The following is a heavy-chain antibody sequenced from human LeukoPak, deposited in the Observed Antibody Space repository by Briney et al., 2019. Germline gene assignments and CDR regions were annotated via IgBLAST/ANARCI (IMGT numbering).Heavy chain of an antibody. D-gene: IGHD1-26*01. CDR1: GCTFSSYT. V-gene: IGHV1-69*04. CDR3: ARDDGATTYS. J-gene: IGHJ4*02. CDR2: IIPILGIA. Sequence: GAAVKVSCKASGCTFSSYTISWVRQAPGQGLEWMGRIIPILGIANYAQKFQGRATITADKSTSTAYMELSSLRSEDTAVYYCARDDGATTYSWGQGTLVTVSS.